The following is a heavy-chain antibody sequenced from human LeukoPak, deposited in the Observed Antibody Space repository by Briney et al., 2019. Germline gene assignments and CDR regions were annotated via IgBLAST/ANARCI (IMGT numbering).Heavy chain of an antibody. V-gene: IGHV4-34*01. CDR3: ARLRLWSGYYAYFDY. J-gene: IGHJ4*02. D-gene: IGHD3-3*01. CDR2: INHSGST. Sequence: SETLSLTCAVYGGSFSGYYWSWIRQPPGKGLEWIGEINHSGSTNYNPSLKSRVTISVDTSKNQFSLKLSSVTAADTAMYYCARLRLWSGYYAYFDYWGQGTLVTVSS. CDR1: GGSFSGYY.